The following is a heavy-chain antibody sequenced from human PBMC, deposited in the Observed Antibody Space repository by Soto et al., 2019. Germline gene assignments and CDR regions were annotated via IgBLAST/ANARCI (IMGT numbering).Heavy chain of an antibody. CDR2: IYYSGST. D-gene: IGHD6-6*01. CDR3: ARHLVRSSSRAKWGYYYYMDV. Sequence: QLQLQESGPGLVKPSETLSLTCTVSGGSISSSSYYWGWIRQPPGKGLEWIGSIYYSGSTYYNPSLKSRVTISVDTSKNQFSLKLSSVTAADTAVYYCARHLVRSSSRAKWGYYYYMDVWGKGTTVTVSS. V-gene: IGHV4-39*01. J-gene: IGHJ6*03. CDR1: GGSISSSSYY.